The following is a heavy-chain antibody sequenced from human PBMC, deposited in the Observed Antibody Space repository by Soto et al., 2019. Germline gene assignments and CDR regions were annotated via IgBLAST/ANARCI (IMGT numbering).Heavy chain of an antibody. Sequence: AAVKVSCKASGYSFTDYHIHWVRQAPGQGLEWLGRINPKSGGTSTAQKFQGWVTMTTDTSISTASMELTRLTSDDTAIYYCATGDSTDCSIVVCSFFHHHLMAVWGQGTTVIVS. V-gene: IGHV1-2*04. CDR1: GYSFTDYH. CDR2: INPKSGGT. J-gene: IGHJ6*02. D-gene: IGHD2-8*01. CDR3: ATGDSTDCSIVVCSFFHHHLMAV.